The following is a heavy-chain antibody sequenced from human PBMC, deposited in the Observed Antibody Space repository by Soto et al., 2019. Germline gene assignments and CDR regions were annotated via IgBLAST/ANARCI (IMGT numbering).Heavy chain of an antibody. D-gene: IGHD6-13*01. CDR3: ARGLAAAGTPGSVYFDY. Sequence: SETLSLTCAVYGGSFSGYYWSWIRQPPGKGLEWIGEINHSGSTNYNPSLKSRVTISVDTSKNQFSLKLSSVTAADTAVYYCARGLAAAGTPGSVYFDYWGQGTLVTVS. V-gene: IGHV4-34*01. J-gene: IGHJ4*02. CDR2: INHSGST. CDR1: GGSFSGYY.